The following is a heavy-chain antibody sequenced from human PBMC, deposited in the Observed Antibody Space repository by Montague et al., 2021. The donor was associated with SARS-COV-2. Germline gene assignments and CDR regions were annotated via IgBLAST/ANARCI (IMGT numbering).Heavy chain of an antibody. Sequence: SETLSLTCTVSDASISSDNYFWGWIRQPPGKGLEWVGSIYYRGNTYLNPSLKSRATMSVDTSKNQFSLKLNSVTAADTAVYYCARRNYYGSGSYYNSGFDPWGQGTLVTVSS. CDR2: IYYRGNT. V-gene: IGHV4-39*01. CDR1: DASISSDNYF. CDR3: ARRNYYGSGSYYNSGFDP. J-gene: IGHJ5*02. D-gene: IGHD3-10*01.